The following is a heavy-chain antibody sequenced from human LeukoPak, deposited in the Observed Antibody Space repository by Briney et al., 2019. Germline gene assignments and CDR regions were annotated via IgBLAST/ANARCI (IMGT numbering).Heavy chain of an antibody. Sequence: GGSLRLSCAASAFTFRPYAMIWVRQAPGKGLEWVAVISYDGSNKYYADSVKGRFTISRDNSKNTLYLQMNSLRAEDTAVYYCARDTGVAFDPWGQGTLVTVSS. CDR3: ARDTGVAFDP. V-gene: IGHV3-30*04. CDR1: AFTFRPYA. D-gene: IGHD4-11*01. J-gene: IGHJ5*02. CDR2: ISYDGSNK.